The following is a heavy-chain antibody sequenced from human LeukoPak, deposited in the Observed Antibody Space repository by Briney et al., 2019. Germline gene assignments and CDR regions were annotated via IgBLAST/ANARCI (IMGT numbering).Heavy chain of an antibody. V-gene: IGHV1-69*13. J-gene: IGHJ4*02. CDR3: AGPRYCSGGSCSYYFDY. CDR1: GGTFSSYA. CDR2: IIPIFGTA. D-gene: IGHD2-15*01. Sequence: ASVKVSCKASGGTFSSYAISWVRQAPGQGLEWMGGIIPIFGTANYAQKFQGRVTITADEPTSTAYMELSSLRSEDTAVYYCAGPRYCSGGSCSYYFDYWGQGTLVTVSS.